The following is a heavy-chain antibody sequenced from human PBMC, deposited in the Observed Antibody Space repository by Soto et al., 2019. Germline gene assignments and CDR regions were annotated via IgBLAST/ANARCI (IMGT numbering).Heavy chain of an antibody. CDR2: ISYDGSEK. CDR3: ARAGEELLLDYYYYMAV. D-gene: IGHD2-15*01. Sequence: QVQLVESGGGVVQPGRSLRLSCAASGVTFSSYVMHWVRQAPGKGLEWVTLISYDGSEKYYADSVRGRFTISRDNSKITLYLQMRSLRAADTAVYYCARAGEELLLDYYYYMAVWGKGTTVTVSS. CDR1: GVTFSSYV. J-gene: IGHJ6*03. V-gene: IGHV3-30*03.